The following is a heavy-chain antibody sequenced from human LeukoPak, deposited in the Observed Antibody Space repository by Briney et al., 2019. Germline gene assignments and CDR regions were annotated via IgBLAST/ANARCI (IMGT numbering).Heavy chain of an antibody. D-gene: IGHD2-15*01. CDR1: GGSIRSSSYY. CDR2: IYYSGST. J-gene: IGHJ5*02. Sequence: SETLSLTCTVSGGSIRSSSYYWGWIRQPPGKGLEWIGSIYYSGSTYYNPSLKSRVTISVDTSKNPSSLKLSSVTAADTAVYYCGRGTRIPGYCSGGSCFNWFDPWGQGTLVTVSS. CDR3: GRGTRIPGYCSGGSCFNWFDP. V-gene: IGHV4-39*01.